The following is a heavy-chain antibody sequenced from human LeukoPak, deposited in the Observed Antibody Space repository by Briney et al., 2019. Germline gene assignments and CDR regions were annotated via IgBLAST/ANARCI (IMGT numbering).Heavy chain of an antibody. CDR1: GFTFTSSA. CDR3: AAGSRGGIAVAGGVDY. Sequence: ASVKVSCKASGFTFTSSAMQWVRQARGQRLEWIGWIVVGSGNTNYAQKFQEGVTITRDMSTSTAYMELSSLRSEDTAVYYCAAGSRGGIAVAGGVDYWGQGTLVTVSS. V-gene: IGHV1-58*02. D-gene: IGHD6-19*01. J-gene: IGHJ4*02. CDR2: IVVGSGNT.